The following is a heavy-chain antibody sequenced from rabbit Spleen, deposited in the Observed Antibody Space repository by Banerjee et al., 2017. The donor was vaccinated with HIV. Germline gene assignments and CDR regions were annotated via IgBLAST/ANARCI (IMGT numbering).Heavy chain of an antibody. CDR1: GFSFSSNW. J-gene: IGHJ3*01. Sequence: LEESGGGLVKPGGTLTLTCTVSGFSFSSNWICWVRQAPGKGLEWIACIYAGSSGSPYYTSWAKGRFTISKTSSTTVTLQMPSLTAADTATYFCARDTGSSFSSYGMDLWGQGTLVTVS. D-gene: IGHD8-1*01. CDR3: ARDTGSSFSSYGMDL. CDR2: IYAGSSGSP. V-gene: IGHV1S45*01.